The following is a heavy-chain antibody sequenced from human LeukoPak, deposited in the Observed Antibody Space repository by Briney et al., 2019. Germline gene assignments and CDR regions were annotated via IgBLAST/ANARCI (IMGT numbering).Heavy chain of an antibody. CDR3: ARDVPVAGAPFDY. J-gene: IGHJ4*02. CDR1: GFTFSSYS. V-gene: IGHV3-48*02. D-gene: IGHD6-19*01. Sequence: GGSLRLSCAASGFTFSSYSMNWVRQAPGMGLEWLSYIGFSTIGFSTISYADSVKGRFTISRDNAKNSLYLQMNSLRDGDTAVYYCARDVPVAGAPFDYWGQGTLVTVSS. CDR2: IGFSTIGFSTI.